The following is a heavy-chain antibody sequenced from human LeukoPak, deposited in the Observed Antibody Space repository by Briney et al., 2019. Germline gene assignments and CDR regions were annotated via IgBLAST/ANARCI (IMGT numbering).Heavy chain of an antibody. J-gene: IGHJ4*02. CDR2: ISGSGGDT. D-gene: IGHD3-9*01. V-gene: IGHV3-23*01. CDR3: AKEHQLTGFGDF. Sequence: GGSLRLSCAASGFTFYNYAMSWVRQAPGKGLEWVSAISGSGGDTYYADSVKGRFTISRDNSKNTLYLQMNSLRAEDTAVYYCAKEHQLTGFGDFWGPGTLVTVSS. CDR1: GFTFYNYA.